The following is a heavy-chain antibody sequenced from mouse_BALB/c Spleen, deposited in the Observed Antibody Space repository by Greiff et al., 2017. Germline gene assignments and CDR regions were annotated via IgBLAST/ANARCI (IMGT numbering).Heavy chain of an antibody. CDR3: ARRLYYRYDVGAMDY. CDR2: ILPGSGST. J-gene: IGHJ4*01. CDR1: GYTFSSYW. V-gene: IGHV1-9*01. D-gene: IGHD2-14*01. Sequence: QVQLQQSGAELMKPGASVKISCKATGYTFSSYWIEWVKQRPGHGLEWIGEILPGSGSTNYNEKFKGKATFTADTSSNTAYMQLSSLTSEDSAVYYCARRLYYRYDVGAMDYWGQGTSVTVSS.